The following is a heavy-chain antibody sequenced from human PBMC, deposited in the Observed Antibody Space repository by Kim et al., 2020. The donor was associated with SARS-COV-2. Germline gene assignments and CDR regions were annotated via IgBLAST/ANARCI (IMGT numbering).Heavy chain of an antibody. D-gene: IGHD6-13*01. CDR3: ARDVLGGEQLVSHLH. Sequence: DSVKGRFTSSRANAKNSLYLQMNSLRAEDTAVYYCARDVLGGEQLVSHLHWGQGTLVTVSS. V-gene: IGHV3-21*01. J-gene: IGHJ4*02.